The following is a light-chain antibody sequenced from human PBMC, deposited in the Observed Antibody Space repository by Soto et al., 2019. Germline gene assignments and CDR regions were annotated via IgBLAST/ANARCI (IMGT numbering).Light chain of an antibody. CDR3: SSYAGSNNYV. V-gene: IGLV2-8*01. Sequence: QSVLTQPPSASGSPGQSVTISCTGTSSDVGGYKYVSWYQQYPGKAPKLMIYAVNKRPSVVPDRFSGSKSGNTASLTVSGLQAEDEADYYCSSYAGSNNYVFGTGTKVTVL. CDR1: SSDVGGYKY. CDR2: AVN. J-gene: IGLJ1*01.